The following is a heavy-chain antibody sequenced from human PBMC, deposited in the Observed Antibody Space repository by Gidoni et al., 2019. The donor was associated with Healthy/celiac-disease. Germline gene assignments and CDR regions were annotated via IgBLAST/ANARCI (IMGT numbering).Heavy chain of an antibody. J-gene: IGHJ4*02. CDR2: IWYDGSNK. Sequence: QVQLVESGGGVVQPGRSLRLSCSASGFTFSSYGMHWVRQVPGKGLEWGAVIWYDGSNKYDADSVKGRFTISRDNSKNTMYLQMNSLRAEDTAVYYCARGWGIAVADLDYWGQGTLVTVSS. V-gene: IGHV3-33*01. CDR1: GFTFSSYG. D-gene: IGHD6-19*01. CDR3: ARGWGIAVADLDY.